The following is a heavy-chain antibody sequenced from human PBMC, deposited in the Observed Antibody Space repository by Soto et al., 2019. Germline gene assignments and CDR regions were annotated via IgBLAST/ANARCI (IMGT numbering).Heavy chain of an antibody. CDR1: GFTFSDYA. J-gene: IGHJ4*02. Sequence: HPGGSLRLSCAASGFTFSDYAMHWVRQAPGKGLEWVANISHDGRKKHYADSVKGRFTISRDNAKNTVYLEMNSLRAEDTAVYYCARLSPYWGQGALLTVSS. V-gene: IGHV3-7*01. CDR2: ISHDGRKK. CDR3: ARLSPY. D-gene: IGHD3-16*02.